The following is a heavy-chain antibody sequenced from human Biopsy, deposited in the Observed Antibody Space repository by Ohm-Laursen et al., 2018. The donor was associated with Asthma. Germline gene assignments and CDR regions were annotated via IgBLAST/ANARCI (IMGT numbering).Heavy chain of an antibody. CDR3: VRDGTDDAFDI. D-gene: IGHD1-1*01. J-gene: IGHJ3*02. CDR2: ISKDASTQ. V-gene: IGHV3-30*06. Sequence: SLRLSCAASGFAFSSYAIHWVRQVPGKGLEWVGVISKDASTQDYADSVKGRFTMARDNSKNTLDLQMNSLREEDTAVYYCVRDGTDDAFDIWGQGTVVSVSS. CDR1: GFAFSSYA.